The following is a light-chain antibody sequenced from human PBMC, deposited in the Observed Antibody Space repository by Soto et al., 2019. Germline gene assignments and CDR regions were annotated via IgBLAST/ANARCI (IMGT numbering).Light chain of an antibody. CDR1: QFVSSSY. CDR3: QQYGSPPGLT. V-gene: IGKV3-20*01. J-gene: IGKJ4*01. Sequence: EIVLTQSPDTLSLSPGERATLSCRASQFVSSSYLAWYQQKPGQAPRLLIFAASSRATGIPDRFSGSGSGTDFSLTISRLEPEDFAVYYCQQYGSPPGLTFGGGTKV. CDR2: AAS.